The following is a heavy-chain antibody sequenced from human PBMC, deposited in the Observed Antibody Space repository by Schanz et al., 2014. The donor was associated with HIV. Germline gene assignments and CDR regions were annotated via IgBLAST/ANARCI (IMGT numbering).Heavy chain of an antibody. D-gene: IGHD3-10*01. CDR3: ARTSFTPGASGLKRSLYGMDV. V-gene: IGHV1-69*01. Sequence: QVQLVQPGAEVKKPGSSVKVSCKASGGTFSSNAISWVRQAPGQGLEWMGGIIPMFGTRNFAQKFQGRVTITADESTTPAYMELSSLTSEDTAIYCCARTSFTPGASGLKRSLYGMDVWGQGTTVTVSS. J-gene: IGHJ6*02. CDR1: GGTFSSNA. CDR2: IIPMFGTR.